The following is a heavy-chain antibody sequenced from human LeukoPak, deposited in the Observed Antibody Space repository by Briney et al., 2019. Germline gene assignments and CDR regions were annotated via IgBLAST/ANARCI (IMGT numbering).Heavy chain of an antibody. CDR2: IYYSGST. J-gene: IGHJ4*02. Sequence: SETLCLTCAVYVGSFSGYYWTWIRQPPGKGLEWIGSIYYSGSTYYNPSLKSRVTISVDTSKNQFSLKLSSVTAADTAVYYCARGGYDSDHFDYWGQGTLVTVSS. D-gene: IGHD5-12*01. CDR1: VGSFSGYY. V-gene: IGHV4-34*01. CDR3: ARGGYDSDHFDY.